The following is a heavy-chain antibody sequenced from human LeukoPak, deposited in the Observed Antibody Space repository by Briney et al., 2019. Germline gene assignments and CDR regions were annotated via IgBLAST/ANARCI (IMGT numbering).Heavy chain of an antibody. J-gene: IGHJ2*01. CDR2: IYYSGST. V-gene: IGHV4-31*03. CDR3: ARGSTTQYWGSNGDWYFDL. CDR1: GGSISGGGYY. Sequence: SQTLSLTCTVSGGSISGGGYYWNWIRQHPGKGLEWIGYIYYSGSTYYNPSLKSRVSISVETSKNQFSLMLSSVTAADTAVYYCARGSTTQYWGSNGDWYFDLWGRGTLVTVSS. D-gene: IGHD2-8*01.